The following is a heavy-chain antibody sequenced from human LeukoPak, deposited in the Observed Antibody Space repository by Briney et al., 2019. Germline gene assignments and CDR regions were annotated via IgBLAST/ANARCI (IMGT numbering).Heavy chain of an antibody. CDR3: AKERAPSMIGDYFDY. V-gene: IGHV3-23*01. D-gene: IGHD3-10*02. CDR2: ISGGGGST. CDR1: GFTFTSYS. J-gene: IGHJ4*02. Sequence: GGSLRLSCAASGFTFTSYSMNWVRQAPGKGLEWVSTISGGGGSTYYADSVKGRFTISRDNSKNTLYLQMNSLRAEDTAVYYCAKERAPSMIGDYFDYWGQGTLVTVSS.